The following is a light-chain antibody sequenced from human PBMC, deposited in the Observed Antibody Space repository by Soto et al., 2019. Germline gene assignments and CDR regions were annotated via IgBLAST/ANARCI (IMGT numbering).Light chain of an antibody. CDR1: QSVSSN. Sequence: EIVLTQSQATLSVSPGERATLSCLASQSVSSNLAWYQQKPGQVPRLLIYGASTRATGIPARFSGWGSGTEFTLTISSLQSEDFAVYYCQQYNNWPPVTFGQGTKMDIK. V-gene: IGKV3-15*01. CDR3: QQYNNWPPVT. J-gene: IGKJ1*01. CDR2: GAS.